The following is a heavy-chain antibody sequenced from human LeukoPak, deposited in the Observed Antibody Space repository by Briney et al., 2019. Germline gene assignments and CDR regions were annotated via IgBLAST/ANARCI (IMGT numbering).Heavy chain of an antibody. J-gene: IGHJ6*02. CDR2: IYYSGST. D-gene: IGHD1-26*01. CDR1: GGSISSGGYY. Sequence: PSQTLSLTCTVSGGSISSGGYYWSWIRQHPGKGLEWIGYIYYSGSTYYNPSLRSRVTISVDPSKNQFSLKLSSVTAADAAVYYCATLWEPANYYGMDVWGQGTTVTVSS. CDR3: ATLWEPANYYGMDV. V-gene: IGHV4-31*03.